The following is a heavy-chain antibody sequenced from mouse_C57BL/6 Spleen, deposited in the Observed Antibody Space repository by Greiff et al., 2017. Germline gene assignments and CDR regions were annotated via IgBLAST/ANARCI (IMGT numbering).Heavy chain of an antibody. CDR3: ARGSSYPFAY. CDR2: IYPRSGNT. CDR1: GYTFTSYG. D-gene: IGHD1-1*01. J-gene: IGHJ3*01. Sequence: QVQLKESGAELARPGASVKLSCKASGYTFTSYGISWVKQRTGQGLEWIGEIYPRSGNTYYNEKFKGKATLTADKSSSTAYMELRSLTSEDSAVYFCARGSSYPFAYWGQGTLVTVSA. V-gene: IGHV1-81*01.